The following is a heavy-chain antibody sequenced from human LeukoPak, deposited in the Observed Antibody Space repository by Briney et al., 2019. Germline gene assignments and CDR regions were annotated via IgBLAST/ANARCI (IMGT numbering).Heavy chain of an antibody. CDR2: IYYSGST. D-gene: IGHD7-27*01. CDR1: GGSISSYY. CDR3: ASKTGIGAFDI. Sequence: SETLSLTCTVSGGSISSYYWSWIRQPPGKGLEWIGYIYYSGSTNYNPSLKSRVTISVDKSKNQFSLKLSSVTAADTAVYYCASKTGIGAFDIWGQGTMVTVSS. J-gene: IGHJ3*02. V-gene: IGHV4-59*12.